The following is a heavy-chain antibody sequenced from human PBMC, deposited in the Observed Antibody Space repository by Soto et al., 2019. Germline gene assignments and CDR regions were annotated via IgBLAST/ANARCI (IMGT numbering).Heavy chain of an antibody. Sequence: ASLKVSCNAAGGTFSSYAISLVRQAPGQGLEWMGGIIPIFGTANYAQKFQGRVTITADESTSTAYMELSSLRSEDTAVYYCARSSDFWSGYYDPNYYYGMDVWGQGTTVTVSS. J-gene: IGHJ6*02. V-gene: IGHV1-69*13. CDR3: ARSSDFWSGYYDPNYYYGMDV. D-gene: IGHD3-3*01. CDR2: IIPIFGTA. CDR1: GGTFSSYA.